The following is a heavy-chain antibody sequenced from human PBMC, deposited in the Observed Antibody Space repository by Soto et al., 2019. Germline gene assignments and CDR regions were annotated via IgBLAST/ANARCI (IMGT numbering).Heavy chain of an antibody. Sequence: EVQLVETGGGLIQPGGSLRLSCAASGFTVSTNYMSWVRQAPGKGLEWVSVIYSGGTTYYADSVKGRFTISRDNSKNPLYLQMNSLRAEDTAVYYCARHYSYDYYYYYYGLDVWGQGTTVTVSS. CDR3: ARHYSYDYYYYYYGLDV. CDR2: IYSGGTT. J-gene: IGHJ6*02. CDR1: GFTVSTNY. V-gene: IGHV3-53*02. D-gene: IGHD4-4*01.